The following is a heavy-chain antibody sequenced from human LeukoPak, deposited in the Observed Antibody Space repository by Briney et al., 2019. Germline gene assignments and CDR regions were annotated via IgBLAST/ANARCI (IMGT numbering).Heavy chain of an antibody. D-gene: IGHD3-10*01. V-gene: IGHV1-46*01. Sequence: ASVKVSCKASGYTFTSYYMHWVRQAPGQGLEWMGIINPSGGSTSYAQKFQGRVTMTRDTSTSTVYMELSSLRSEDTAVYYCAISGLGFGEFRGLDYWGQGTLVTVSS. CDR1: GYTFTSYY. CDR3: AISGLGFGEFRGLDY. J-gene: IGHJ4*02. CDR2: INPSGGST.